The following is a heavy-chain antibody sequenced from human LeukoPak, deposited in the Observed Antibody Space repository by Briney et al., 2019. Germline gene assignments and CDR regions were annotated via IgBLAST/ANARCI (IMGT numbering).Heavy chain of an antibody. V-gene: IGHV3-30*18. CDR2: ISYDGTNK. CDR1: GFTFSSYS. CDR3: AKERARTTFLDN. J-gene: IGHJ4*02. Sequence: GGSLRLSCAASGFTFSSYSMHWVRQAPGKGLEWVAVISYDGTNKFYGDSVKGRFTISRDNSKNTLYLQMNSLRAEDTALYYCAKERARTTFLDNRGQGSLVTVSS. D-gene: IGHD1-1*01.